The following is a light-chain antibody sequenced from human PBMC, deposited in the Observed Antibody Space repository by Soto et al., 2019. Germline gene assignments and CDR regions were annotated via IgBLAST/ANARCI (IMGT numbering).Light chain of an antibody. CDR1: QSISRSD. J-gene: IGKJ4*01. V-gene: IGKV3-20*01. Sequence: EIVLTQSPGTVSLSPGESATLSCRASQSISRSDLAWYQHRPGQSPRLLIYATSSRATGIPDRFTGGGAGTGFTLTISRLEPEDSAVYYCQQYGSSTTFGGGTKVDIK. CDR2: ATS. CDR3: QQYGSSTT.